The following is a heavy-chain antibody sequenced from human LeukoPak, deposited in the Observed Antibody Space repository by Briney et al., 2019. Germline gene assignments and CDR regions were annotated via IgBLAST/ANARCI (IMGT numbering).Heavy chain of an antibody. J-gene: IGHJ4*02. D-gene: IGHD6-19*01. V-gene: IGHV3-48*04. CDR3: ARDAGHIAVAGGDFDY. CDR1: GFTFSSYS. CDR2: ISSSSSTI. Sequence: PGGSLRLSCAASGFTFSSYSMNWVRQAPGKGLEWVSYISSSSSTIYYADSVKGRFTISRDNAKNSLYLQMNSLRAEDTAVYYCARDAGHIAVAGGDFDYWGQGTLVTVSS.